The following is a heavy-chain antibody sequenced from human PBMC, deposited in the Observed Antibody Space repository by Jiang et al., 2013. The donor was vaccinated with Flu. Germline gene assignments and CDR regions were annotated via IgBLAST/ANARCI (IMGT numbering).Heavy chain of an antibody. CDR3: ARVRRQWLDPFDY. V-gene: IGHV3-33*08. D-gene: IGHD6-19*01. CDR1: GFTFSSYG. CDR2: IWYDGSSK. Sequence: QLLESGGGVVQPGRSLRLSCAASGFTFSSYGMHWVRQAPGKGLEWVAVIWYDGSSKYYADSVKGRFTISRDNSKNTLYLQMNSLRAEDTAVYYCARVRRQWLDPFDYWGQGTLVTVSS. J-gene: IGHJ4*02.